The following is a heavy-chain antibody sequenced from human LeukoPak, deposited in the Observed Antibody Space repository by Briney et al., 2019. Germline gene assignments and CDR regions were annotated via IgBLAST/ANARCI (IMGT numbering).Heavy chain of an antibody. V-gene: IGHV3-30*04. CDR2: ISYDGSNK. J-gene: IGHJ4*02. D-gene: IGHD3-3*01. Sequence: GRSLRLSCAASGFTFCSYAMHGVRQAPGKGLEWVAVISYDGSNKYYADSVKGRFTISRDNSKNTLYLQMNSLRAEDTAVYYCARVTSYDFWSGYSDWGQGTLVTVSS. CDR3: ARVTSYDFWSGYSD. CDR1: GFTFCSYA.